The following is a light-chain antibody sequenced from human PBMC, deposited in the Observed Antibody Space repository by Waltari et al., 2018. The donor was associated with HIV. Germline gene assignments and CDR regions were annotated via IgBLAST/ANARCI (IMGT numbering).Light chain of an antibody. CDR3: QSADSSGTYVL. V-gene: IGLV3-25*03. CDR2: KDS. J-gene: IGLJ2*01. Sequence: SYELTQPPSVSVSPGQTARITCSGDALPKQYAYWSQQKPGQAPVVVLYKDSERPSGIPELFSGSSSGTTVTLTISGVQAEDEADYYCQSADSSGTYVLFGGGTKLTVL. CDR1: ALPKQY.